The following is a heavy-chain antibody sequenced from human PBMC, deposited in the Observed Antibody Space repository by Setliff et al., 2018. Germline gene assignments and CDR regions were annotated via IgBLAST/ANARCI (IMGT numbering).Heavy chain of an antibody. D-gene: IGHD1-1*01. CDR3: ARGGGRIRQLGATGVHTFDI. Sequence: ETLSLTCSVSGGSISSYYWSWIRQPQGKGLEWIGYIYTRGSTNYNPSLQSRVTISVDTAKKQFSLKLNSVTAADTAIYYCARGGGRIRQLGATGVHTFDIWGQGTMVTVS. V-gene: IGHV4-4*08. CDR2: IYTRGST. CDR1: GGSISSYY. J-gene: IGHJ3*02.